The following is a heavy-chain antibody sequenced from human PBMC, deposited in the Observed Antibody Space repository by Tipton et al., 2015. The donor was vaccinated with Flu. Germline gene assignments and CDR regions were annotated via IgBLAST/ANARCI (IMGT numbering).Heavy chain of an antibody. J-gene: IGHJ6*02. CDR2: INSDGSST. Sequence: SLRLSCAASGFTFSSYWMHWVRQAPGKGLVWVSRINSDGSSTSYADSVKGRFTISRDNAKNTLYLQMNSLRAEDTAVYYCAREEPPGIAAAGLTLYYYYYGMDVWGQGTPVTVSS. CDR1: GFTFSSYW. D-gene: IGHD6-13*01. V-gene: IGHV3-74*01. CDR3: AREEPPGIAAAGLTLYYYYYGMDV.